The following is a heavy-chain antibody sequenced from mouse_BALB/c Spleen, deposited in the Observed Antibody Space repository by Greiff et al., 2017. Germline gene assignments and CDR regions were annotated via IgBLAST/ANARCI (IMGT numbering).Heavy chain of an antibody. D-gene: IGHD2-14*01. CDR3: ARSGVRRAMDY. CDR1: GFNIKDTY. V-gene: IGHV14-3*02. J-gene: IGHJ4*01. Sequence: VQLKQSGAELVKPGASVKLSCTASGFNIKDTYMHWVKQRPEQGLEWIGRIDPANGNTKYDPKFQGKATITADTSSNTAYLQLSSLTSEDTAVYYCARSGVRRAMDYWGQGTSVTVSS. CDR2: IDPANGNT.